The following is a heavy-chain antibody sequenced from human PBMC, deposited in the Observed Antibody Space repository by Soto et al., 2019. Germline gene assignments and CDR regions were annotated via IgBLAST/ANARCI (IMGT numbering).Heavy chain of an antibody. CDR1: GGSISSSSYY. D-gene: IGHD2-21*01. CDR2: IYYSGRT. Sequence: QLQLQESGPGLVKPSETLSLTCTVSGGSISSSSYYWGWIRQPPGKGLEWIGSIYYSGRTYYNPSLKRRVTISVDTSKNQFSLKLSSVTAADTAVYYCARHAVHRSCFTDYWGQGTLVTVSS. CDR3: ARHAVHRSCFTDY. J-gene: IGHJ4*02. V-gene: IGHV4-39*01.